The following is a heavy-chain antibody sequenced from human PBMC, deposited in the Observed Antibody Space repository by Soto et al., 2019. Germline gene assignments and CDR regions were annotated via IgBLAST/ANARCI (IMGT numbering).Heavy chain of an antibody. V-gene: IGHV1-2*02. CDR3: ARGGIAIFGVVDY. J-gene: IGHJ4*02. D-gene: IGHD3-3*01. CDR2: INPRSGGA. Sequence: QVQVVHSGTEVKKPGASVKVSCRASGYTFTDYYVHWVRQAPGQGPEWMVWINPRSGGANYAQKVQGRVTMTRDTSIGTAYMELNRLTFDDTAVYYCARGGIAIFGVVDYWGQGTPVTVSS. CDR1: GYTFTDYY.